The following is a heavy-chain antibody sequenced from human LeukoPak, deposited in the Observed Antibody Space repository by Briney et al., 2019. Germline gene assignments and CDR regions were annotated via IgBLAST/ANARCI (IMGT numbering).Heavy chain of an antibody. CDR1: GGSISSSSYY. CDR3: ARVGRLQYDIDY. D-gene: IGHD5-24*01. Sequence: PSETLSLTCTVSGGSISSSSYYWSWIRQPPGKGLEWIGYIYYSGSTNYNPSLKSRVTISVDTSKNQFSLKLSSVTAADTAVYYCARVGRLQYDIDYWGQGTLVTVSS. CDR2: IYYSGST. V-gene: IGHV4-61*01. J-gene: IGHJ4*02.